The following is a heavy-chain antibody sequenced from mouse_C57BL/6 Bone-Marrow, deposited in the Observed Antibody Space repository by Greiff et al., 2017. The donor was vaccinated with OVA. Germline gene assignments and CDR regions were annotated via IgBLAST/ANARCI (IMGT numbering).Heavy chain of an antibody. D-gene: IGHD1-1*01. CDR3: ARDFYGSSFDAMGD. Sequence: QVQLQQPGAELVKPGASVKLSCKASGYTFTSYWMPWVKQRPGRGLEWIGRIDPDSGGTKYNEKFKSKATLTVDKPSSTAYMQLSSLTSADSAVYYWARDFYGSSFDAMGDGGQGTSVTVSS. CDR2: IDPDSGGT. J-gene: IGHJ4*01. V-gene: IGHV1-72*01. CDR1: GYTFTSYW.